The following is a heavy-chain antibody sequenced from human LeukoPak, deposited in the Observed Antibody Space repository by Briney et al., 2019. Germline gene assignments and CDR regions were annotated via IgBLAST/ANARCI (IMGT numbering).Heavy chain of an antibody. V-gene: IGHV3-30*04. CDR3: ARGPLGSSGSGDAFDI. J-gene: IGHJ3*02. CDR1: GFTFSSYA. Sequence: GGSLRLSCAASGFTFSSYAMHWDRQAPGKGLEWVAVISYDGSNKYYADSVKGRFTISRDNSKNMLYLQMNSLRAEDTAVYYCARGPLGSSGSGDAFDIWGQGTMVTVSS. CDR2: ISYDGSNK. D-gene: IGHD3-22*01.